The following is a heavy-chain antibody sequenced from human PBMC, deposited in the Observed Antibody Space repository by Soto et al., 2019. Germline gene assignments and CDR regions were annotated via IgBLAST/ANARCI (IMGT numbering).Heavy chain of an antibody. Sequence: DVQLVESGGGLVQPGRSLRLSCAASGFIFDDFAMHWVRQAPGKGLEWGSGISWNSGSTEYAASVKGRFIISRDNARNCLYLQMNSLRPEDTALYYCARDTDSDTWNDPFDYWGQGALVIVSS. V-gene: IGHV3-9*01. CDR3: ARDTDSDTWNDPFDY. CDR1: GFIFDDFA. J-gene: IGHJ4*02. D-gene: IGHD1-1*01. CDR2: ISWNSGST.